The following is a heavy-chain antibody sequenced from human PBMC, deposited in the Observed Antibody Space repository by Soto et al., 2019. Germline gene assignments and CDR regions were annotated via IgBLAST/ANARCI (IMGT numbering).Heavy chain of an antibody. CDR3: AYGDDPNDYYYGMDI. V-gene: IGHV1-69*12. CDR1: GGTFSSYT. CDR2: IIPIFGTA. D-gene: IGHD4-17*01. J-gene: IGHJ6*02. Sequence: QVQLVQSGAEVKKLGSSVKVSCKASGGTFSSYTISWVRQAPGQGLEWMGGIIPIFGTANDAQKLQGRVTITADESTSTAYMELSSLRSEDTAVYYCAYGDDPNDYYYGMDIWGQGTTVTVSS.